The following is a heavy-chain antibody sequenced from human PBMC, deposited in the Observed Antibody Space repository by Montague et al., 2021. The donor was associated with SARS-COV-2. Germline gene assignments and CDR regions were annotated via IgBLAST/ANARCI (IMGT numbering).Heavy chain of an antibody. J-gene: IGHJ4*02. V-gene: IGHV4-39*01. CDR2: IYYSGST. CDR1: GGSISSSSYY. Sequence: SETLSLTCTVAGGSISSSSYYWGWIRQPPGKGLEWIGSIYYSGSTYYNPSVKSRVTISVDTSKNQFSLKLSSVTAADTAVYYCARRGHSGYDYHLLVDYWGQGTLVTVSS. CDR3: ARRGHSGYDYHLLVDY. D-gene: IGHD5-12*01.